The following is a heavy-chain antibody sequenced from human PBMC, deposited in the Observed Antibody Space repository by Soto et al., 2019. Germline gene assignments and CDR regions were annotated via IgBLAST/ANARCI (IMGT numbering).Heavy chain of an antibody. CDR2: ISVSGIST. D-gene: IGHD4-4*01. CDR3: VKPPVITASYYYYDMDV. Sequence: PGGSLRLSCAASGFTFSTYPISWVRQAPGKGLEWVSGISVSGISTYYTDSVKGRFTISRDNSKNTVFLQMNSLRDEDTAVYYCVKPPVITASYYYYDMDVWGQGTTVTVSS. CDR1: GFTFSTYP. J-gene: IGHJ6*02. V-gene: IGHV3-23*01.